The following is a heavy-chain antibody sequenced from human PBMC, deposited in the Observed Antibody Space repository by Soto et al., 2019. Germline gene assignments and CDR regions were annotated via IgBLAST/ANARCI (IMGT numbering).Heavy chain of an antibody. V-gene: IGHV4-59*01. CDR1: GGSISSYY. CDR3: ARVTAVAGTYYYYYMDV. Sequence: SETLSLTCTVSGGSISSYYWSWIRQPPGKGLEWIGYIYYSGSTNYNPSLKSRVTIAVDTSKNQFSLKLSSVTAADTAVYYCARVTAVAGTYYYYYMDVWGKGTTVTVSS. D-gene: IGHD6-19*01. CDR2: IYYSGST. J-gene: IGHJ6*03.